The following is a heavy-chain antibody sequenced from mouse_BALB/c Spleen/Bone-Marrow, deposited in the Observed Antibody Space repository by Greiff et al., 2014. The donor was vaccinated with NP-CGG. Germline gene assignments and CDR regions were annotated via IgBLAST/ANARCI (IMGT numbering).Heavy chain of an antibody. CDR3: ARQGVPHWYFDF. D-gene: IGHD5-1*01. CDR1: GFTFSSYG. CDR2: ISSGGSYT. J-gene: IGHJ1*01. Sequence: EVQLVESGGDLVKPGGSLKLSCAASGFTFSSYGMSWVRQTPDKRLEWVATISSGGSYTYYPDRVKGRFTISRDNAKNTLYLQMSSLKSEDTAVYYCARQGVPHWYFDFWGAGTSVTVSS. V-gene: IGHV5-6*01.